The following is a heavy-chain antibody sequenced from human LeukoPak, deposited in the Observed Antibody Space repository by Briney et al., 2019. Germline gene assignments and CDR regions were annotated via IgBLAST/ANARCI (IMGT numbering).Heavy chain of an antibody. Sequence: ASVKVSCKVSGDTLTELSTHWVRQAPGKGLEWMGGFDPEHGEMIYAQKLQGRVTMTEDRSADTAYMELSSLRSEDTAVYYCATGGPWDLLKYWGQGTLVTVSS. V-gene: IGHV1-24*01. CDR3: ATGGPWDLLKY. J-gene: IGHJ4*02. CDR1: GDTLTELS. CDR2: FDPEHGEM. D-gene: IGHD3-9*01.